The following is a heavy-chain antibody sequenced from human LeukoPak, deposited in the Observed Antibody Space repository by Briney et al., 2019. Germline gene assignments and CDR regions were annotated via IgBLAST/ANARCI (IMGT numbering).Heavy chain of an antibody. CDR3: ARYGARYLWFGERRWFDP. Sequence: ASVKVSCKASGYTFTRYGISWVRQAPGQGLEWMGWISAYNGNTNYAQKLQGRVTMTTDTSTSTAYMELRSLRSDDTAVYYCARYGARYLWFGERRWFDPWGQGTLVTVSS. CDR2: ISAYNGNT. J-gene: IGHJ5*02. V-gene: IGHV1-18*01. CDR1: GYTFTRYG. D-gene: IGHD3-10*01.